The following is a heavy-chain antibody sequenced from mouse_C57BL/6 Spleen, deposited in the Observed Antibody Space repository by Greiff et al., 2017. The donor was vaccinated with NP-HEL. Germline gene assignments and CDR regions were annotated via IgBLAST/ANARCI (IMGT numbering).Heavy chain of an antibody. D-gene: IGHD2-3*01. V-gene: IGHV1-9*01. Sequence: QVQLQQSGAELMKPGASVKLSCKATGYTFTGYWIEWVKQRPGHGLEWIGEILPGSGSTNYNEKFKGKATFTADTSSNTAYMQLSSLTTEDSAIYYCARIHDGSWFAYWGQGTLVTVSA. CDR2: ILPGSGST. CDR1: GYTFTGYW. CDR3: ARIHDGSWFAY. J-gene: IGHJ3*01.